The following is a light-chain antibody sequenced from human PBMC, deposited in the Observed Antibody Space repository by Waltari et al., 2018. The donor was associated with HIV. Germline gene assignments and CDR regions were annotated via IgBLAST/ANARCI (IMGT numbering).Light chain of an antibody. V-gene: IGKV1-33*01. CDR2: DAS. J-gene: IGKJ4*01. CDR1: QDISNY. CDR3: QQYDNLLRST. Sequence: DIQMTQSPSSLSASVGDRVTITCQASQDISNYLNWYQQKPGKAPKLLIYDASNLETGVPSRFSGIGSGTDFTFTISSLQPEDIATYYCQQYDNLLRSTFGGGTKVEIK.